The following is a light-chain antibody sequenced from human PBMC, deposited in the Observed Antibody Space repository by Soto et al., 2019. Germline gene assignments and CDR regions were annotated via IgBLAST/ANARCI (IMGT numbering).Light chain of an antibody. V-gene: IGKV1-5*01. CDR2: HAS. CDR3: QQLTSYPRST. J-gene: IGKJ5*01. Sequence: GHRVTITCRASQSISNWLAWYQQKPGTAPKLLIYHASNLESGVPSRFSGSGSGTEFTLTISSLQPEDFATYHCQQLTSYPRSTFGQGTRLEIK. CDR1: QSISNW.